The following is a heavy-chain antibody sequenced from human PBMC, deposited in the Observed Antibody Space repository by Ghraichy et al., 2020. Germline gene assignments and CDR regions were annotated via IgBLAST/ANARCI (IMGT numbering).Heavy chain of an antibody. CDR2: INQSGNT. CDR1: GGSFSAYY. J-gene: IGHJ5*02. Sequence: SQTLSLTCAVYGGSFSAYYWSWIRQPTGKGLEWIGDINQSGNTNYNPSLKTRVTISIDTSKTQFSLKLSSVTAADTAIYYCARRSRRGARLRGHTPNWFDPWGQGTLVTVSS. V-gene: IGHV4-34*01. CDR3: ARRSRRGARLRGHTPNWFDP. D-gene: IGHD2-15*01.